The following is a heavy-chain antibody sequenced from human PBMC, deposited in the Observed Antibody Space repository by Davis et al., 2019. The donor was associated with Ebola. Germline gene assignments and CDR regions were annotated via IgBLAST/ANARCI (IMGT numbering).Heavy chain of an antibody. V-gene: IGHV1-46*01. J-gene: IGHJ6*02. Sequence: ASVKVSCKASGYTFTSYYMHWVRQAPGQRLEWMGIINPSGGSTSYAQKFQGRVTMTRDTSTSTAYMELRSLRSDDTAVYYCARDRRYTWGGMDVWGQGTTVTVSS. CDR1: GYTFTSYY. CDR3: ARDRRYTWGGMDV. CDR2: INPSGGST. D-gene: IGHD1-1*01.